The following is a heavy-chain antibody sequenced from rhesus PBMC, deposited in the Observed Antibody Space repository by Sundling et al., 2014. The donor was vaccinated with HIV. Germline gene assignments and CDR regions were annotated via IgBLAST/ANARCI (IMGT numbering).Heavy chain of an antibody. Sequence: QVHLQESGPGMVKPGETLSLTCAVSGDSISGDYRWNWLRQSPGKGLEWIGYISGRSPKTKYNPSLESRVTISKDTSKNQISLKMTSLTAADTAVYYCESYALQRLDSFDVWGPGVLVTVSS. CDR2: ISGRSPKT. CDR1: GDSISGDYR. CDR3: ESYALQRLDSFDV. V-gene: IGHV4S10*01. D-gene: IGHD6-31*01. J-gene: IGHJ5-1*01.